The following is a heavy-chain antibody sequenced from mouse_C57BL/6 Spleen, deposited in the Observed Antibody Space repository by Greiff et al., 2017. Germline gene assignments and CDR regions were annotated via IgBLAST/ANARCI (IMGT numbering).Heavy chain of an antibody. CDR2: IYPGGGDT. V-gene: IGHV1-82*01. J-gene: IGHJ4*01. CDR1: GFAFSSSW. D-gene: IGHD2-5*01. Sequence: VKLQESGPELVKPGASVKISCKASGFAFSSSWMHWVKQRPGKGLEWIGRIYPGGGDTNYNGKFKGKATLTADKSSSTAYRQLSSLTSEDSAVYFWANSNSDYYAMDYWGQGTSVTVSS. CDR3: ANSNSDYYAMDY.